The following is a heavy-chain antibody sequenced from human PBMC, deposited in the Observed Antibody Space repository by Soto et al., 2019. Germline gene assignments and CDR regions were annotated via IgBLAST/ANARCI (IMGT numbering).Heavy chain of an antibody. CDR3: ARDEDDSSGYFYYYYGMDV. Sequence: QVQLVESGGGVVQPGRSLRLSCAASGFTFSSYAMHWVRQAPGKWLEWVAVISYDGSNKYYADSVKGRFTISRDNSKNTLYLQMNSLRAEDTAVYYWARDEDDSSGYFYYYYGMDVWGQGTTVTVSS. V-gene: IGHV3-30-3*01. CDR2: ISYDGSNK. CDR1: GFTFSSYA. J-gene: IGHJ6*02. D-gene: IGHD3-22*01.